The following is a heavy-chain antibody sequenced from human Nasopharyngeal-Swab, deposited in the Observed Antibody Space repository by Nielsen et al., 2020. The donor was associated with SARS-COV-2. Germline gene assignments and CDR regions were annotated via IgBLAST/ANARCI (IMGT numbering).Heavy chain of an antibody. V-gene: IGHV5-10-1*01. CDR1: GYSFSSYW. CDR2: IDPTDTYT. D-gene: IGHD6-13*01. J-gene: IGHJ6*03. CDR3: ASPWYHYYFMDV. Sequence: GESLKISCKGSGYSFSSYWISWVRQMPGKGLAWMGRIDPTDTYTNYSPSFQGHVTISADKSLRTAYLQWSNLKASDTAMYYCASPWYHYYFMDVWGKGTTVTVSS.